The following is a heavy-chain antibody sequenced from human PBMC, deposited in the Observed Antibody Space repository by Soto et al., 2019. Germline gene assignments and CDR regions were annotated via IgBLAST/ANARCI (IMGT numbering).Heavy chain of an antibody. V-gene: IGHV3-23*01. CDR1: GFTLRSYA. J-gene: IGHJ4*02. CDR3: AKDPDSDFWSGSTGAFFDY. Sequence: GGSLGLSCAASGFTLRSYAMSWVRQAPGKGLEWVLTISGSDGSTYYADSVKGRFIISRDSSKNTLYLQMNSLRAEDTAVYYCAKDPDSDFWSGSTGAFFDYWGRGVLVTVSS. D-gene: IGHD3-3*01. CDR2: ISGSDGST.